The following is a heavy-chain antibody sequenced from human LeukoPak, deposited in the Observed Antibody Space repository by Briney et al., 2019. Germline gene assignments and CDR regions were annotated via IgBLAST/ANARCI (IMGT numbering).Heavy chain of an antibody. CDR3: ARTDVVVVPAAIRLNWFDP. J-gene: IGHJ5*02. D-gene: IGHD2-2*02. CDR1: GGSISSGGYY. CDR2: IYHSGST. Sequence: SETLSLTCTVSGGSISSGGYYWSWIRQPPGKGLEWIGYIYHSGSTYYNPSLKSRVTISVDRSKNQFSLKLSSVTAADTAVYYCARTDVVVVPAAIRLNWFDPWGQGTLVTVSS. V-gene: IGHV4-30-2*01.